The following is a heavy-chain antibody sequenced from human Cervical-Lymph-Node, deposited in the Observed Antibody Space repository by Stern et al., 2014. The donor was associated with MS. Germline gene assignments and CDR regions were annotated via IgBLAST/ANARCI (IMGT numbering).Heavy chain of an antibody. CDR2: IGPNHGVT. D-gene: IGHD2-2*01. V-gene: IGHV1-2*06. CDR1: EYTFSSYY. CDR3: ARGRQLPHNWFDP. Sequence: HVQLVQSGAEVKKPGASVKVSCRASEYTFSSYYIHWVRQAPGQGLEWLGRIGPNHGVTNSPQKCPGRVTLANDTTLSTAYMELSRLRSDDTAVYYCARGRQLPHNWFDPWGQGTLVAVSS. J-gene: IGHJ5*02.